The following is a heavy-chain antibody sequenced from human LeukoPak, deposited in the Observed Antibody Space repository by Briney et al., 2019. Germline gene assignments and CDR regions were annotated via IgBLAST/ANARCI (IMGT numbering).Heavy chain of an antibody. CDR1: GGSISSYY. D-gene: IGHD3-3*01. CDR2: IYYSGST. Sequence: PSETLSLTCTVSGGSISSYYWSWIRQHPGKGLEWIGYIYYSGSTYYNPSLKSRVTISVDTSKNQFSLKLSSVTAADTAVYYCARAPVLRFLEPGAFDIWGQGTMVTVSS. V-gene: IGHV4-59*06. J-gene: IGHJ3*02. CDR3: ARAPVLRFLEPGAFDI.